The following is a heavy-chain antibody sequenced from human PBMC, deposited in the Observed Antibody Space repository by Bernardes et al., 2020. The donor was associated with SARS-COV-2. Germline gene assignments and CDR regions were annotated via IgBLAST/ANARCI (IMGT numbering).Heavy chain of an antibody. J-gene: IGHJ6*02. V-gene: IGHV3-15*01. Sequence: GGSLRLSCAASGFTFSNAWMSWVRQAPGKGLEWVGRIKSKTDGGTTDYAAPVKGRFTISRDDSKNTLYLQMNSLKTEDTAVYYCTTGTILRYFDWLFQGDYYYGMDVWGQGTTVTVSS. D-gene: IGHD3-9*01. CDR1: GFTFSNAW. CDR3: TTGTILRYFDWLFQGDYYYGMDV. CDR2: IKSKTDGGTT.